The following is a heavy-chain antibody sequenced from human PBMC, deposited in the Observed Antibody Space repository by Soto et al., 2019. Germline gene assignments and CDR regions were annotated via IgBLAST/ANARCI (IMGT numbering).Heavy chain of an antibody. V-gene: IGHV4-34*01. Sequence: SETLSLTCAVFGGSFSGYFWSWVRQPPGRGLDWIGEIGHSGSTNYNPSLKSRVTISLDTPKNQFSLKLSSVTAADTAVYYCARRAYCSSTSCYGPHFDYWGQGTLVTVSS. J-gene: IGHJ4*02. CDR3: ARRAYCSSTSCYGPHFDY. D-gene: IGHD2-2*01. CDR2: IGHSGST. CDR1: GGSFSGYF.